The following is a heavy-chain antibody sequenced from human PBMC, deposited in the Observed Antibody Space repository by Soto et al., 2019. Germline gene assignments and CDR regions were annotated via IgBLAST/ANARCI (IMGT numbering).Heavy chain of an antibody. V-gene: IGHV3-23*01. J-gene: IGHJ4*02. CDR3: AKVGPGGYRFGCYFDY. D-gene: IGHD3-16*01. CDR2: ISGSGGST. Sequence: EVQLLESGGDLVQPGGSLRLSCAASGLTSSTYAMSWVRQAPGKGLEWVSGISGSGGSTYYADSVKGRFTISRDNSKNTLYLQMNSLRAEDTAVYYCAKVGPGGYRFGCYFDYWGQGTLVTVSS. CDR1: GLTSSTYA.